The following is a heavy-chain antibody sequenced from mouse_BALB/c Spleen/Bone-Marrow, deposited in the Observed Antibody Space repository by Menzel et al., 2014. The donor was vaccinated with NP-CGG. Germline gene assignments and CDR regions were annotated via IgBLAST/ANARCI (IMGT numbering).Heavy chain of an antibody. CDR1: GYTFTGYW. CDR3: TRGDYDWYFDV. J-gene: IGHJ1*01. CDR2: IDPSDSYT. V-gene: IGHV1S127*01. D-gene: IGHD2-4*01. Sequence: QVQLQQPGAELVKPGASVKMSCKASGYTFTGYWMHWVKQRPGQGLEWIGVIDPSDSYTSYNQKFKGKATLTVDTSSSTAYMQLSSLTSEDSAVYYCTRGDYDWYFDVWGAGTTVTVSS.